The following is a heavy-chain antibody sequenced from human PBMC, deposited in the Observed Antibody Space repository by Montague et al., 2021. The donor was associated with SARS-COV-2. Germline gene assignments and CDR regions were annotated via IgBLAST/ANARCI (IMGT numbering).Heavy chain of an antibody. V-gene: IGHV4-59*02. D-gene: IGHD1-26*01. CDR2: VYYSRSS. J-gene: IGHJ4*02. Sequence: SETLSLTCTVSGDSVSHDFWTWIRQPPGKGLEWIGYVYYSRSSSYNPSPRGRVSIAVDTSKNQFSLRLSTVTAADTAIYYCVRDPAPNGSGTFYDYWGQGTLVAVS. CDR1: GDSVSHDF. CDR3: VRDPAPNGSGTFYDY.